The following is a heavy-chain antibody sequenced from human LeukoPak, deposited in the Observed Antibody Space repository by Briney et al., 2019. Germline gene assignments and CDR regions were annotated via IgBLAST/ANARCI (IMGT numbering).Heavy chain of an antibody. D-gene: IGHD3-22*01. J-gene: IGHJ3*02. CDR2: IYTSGST. CDR3: AAESYYYDSSGYYSDAFDI. Sequence: SETLSLTCTVSGGSISSYYWSWIRQPAGKGLEWIGRIYTSGSTSYNPSLKSRVTMSVDTSKNQFSLRLSSVTAADTAVYYCAAESYYYDSSGYYSDAFDIWGQGTMVTVSS. CDR1: GGSISSYY. V-gene: IGHV4-4*07.